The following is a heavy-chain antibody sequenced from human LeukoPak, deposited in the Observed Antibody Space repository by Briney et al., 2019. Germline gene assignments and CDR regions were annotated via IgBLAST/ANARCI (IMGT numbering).Heavy chain of an antibody. V-gene: IGHV2-5*01. Sequence: SGPTLVNPTQTLTLTCTFSGFSLSTSGVGVVWIRPPPGKGLEWLALINSYDDKRYRPSLKSRLTITEDTSKNQVILTMTNMDPVDTATYYCAHRRSGMGSIFFDSWGQGTPVSVSS. D-gene: IGHD5-24*01. CDR1: GFSLSTSGVG. CDR2: INSYDDK. J-gene: IGHJ4*02. CDR3: AHRRSGMGSIFFDS.